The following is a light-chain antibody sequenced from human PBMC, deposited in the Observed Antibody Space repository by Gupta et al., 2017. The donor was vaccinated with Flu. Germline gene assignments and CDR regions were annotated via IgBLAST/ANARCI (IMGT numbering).Light chain of an antibody. V-gene: IGKV3-11*01. CDR1: QSVSVY. CDR3: QQRRYWLS. CDR2: DAT. J-gene: IGKJ4*01. Sequence: EVVLTQSPATLSLSPGERATLSCRASQSVSVYVAWYQQKPGQTPRLLVYDATNRATGIPARFSGSGSGTDFTLTISSLEPEDSAIYYCQQRRYWLSFGGGTKVEIK.